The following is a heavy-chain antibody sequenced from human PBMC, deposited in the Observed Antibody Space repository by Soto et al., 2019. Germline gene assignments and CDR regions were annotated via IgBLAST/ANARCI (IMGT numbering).Heavy chain of an antibody. CDR2: IYASGRT. CDR1: GVSITPYF. CDR3: ARHFDVDPSLDQYYFDL. J-gene: IGHJ2*01. V-gene: IGHV4-4*07. Sequence: QVQLQESGPGLVKPSETLSLTCTVSGVSITPYFWSWIRQPAGKAPEWVGHIYASGRTTYNPSLKSRVTMFVSPTQVSLRLTSVTAAETAVYYCARHFDVDPSLDQYYFDLWGRGALVTVSS. D-gene: IGHD3-9*01.